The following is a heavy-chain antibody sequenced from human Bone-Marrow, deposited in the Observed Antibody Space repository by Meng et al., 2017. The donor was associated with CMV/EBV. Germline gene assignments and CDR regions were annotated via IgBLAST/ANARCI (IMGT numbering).Heavy chain of an antibody. J-gene: IGHJ4*02. D-gene: IGHD3-9*01. CDR1: GGSISSYH. CDR3: ARTPPSIYDVFSGQYYFDY. CDR2: IYYSGST. Sequence: SETLSLTCTVSGGSISSYHWSWIRQPPGKGLEWIGYIYYSGSTNYNPSLKSRVTISVDTSKNQFSLKLSSVTAADTAVYYCARTPPSIYDVFSGQYYFDYWGQGTLVTVSS. V-gene: IGHV4-59*01.